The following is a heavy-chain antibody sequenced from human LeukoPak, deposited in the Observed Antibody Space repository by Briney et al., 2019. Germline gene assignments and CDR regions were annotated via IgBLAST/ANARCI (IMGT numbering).Heavy chain of an antibody. J-gene: IGHJ4*02. V-gene: IGHV3-53*01. CDR2: IYSGGNT. CDR3: ARDIVNWTDVGGIFDY. Sequence: GGSLRLSCAASGFTVSNNYMSWVRQAPGKGLEWVSVIYSGGNTYYADSVKGRCTISRDNSKNTLYLQMKSVSAEGTAVDCCARDIVNWTDVGGIFDYWGQGTLVTVSS. D-gene: IGHD3-16*01. CDR1: GFTVSNNY.